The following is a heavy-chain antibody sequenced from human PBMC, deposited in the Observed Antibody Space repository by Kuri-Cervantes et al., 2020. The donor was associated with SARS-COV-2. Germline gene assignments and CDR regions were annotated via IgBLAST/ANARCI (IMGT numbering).Heavy chain of an antibody. D-gene: IGHD5-18*01. V-gene: IGHV1-69*11. CDR1: GGTFSSYA. CDR3: ASRRGYSYGIAVGDAFDI. J-gene: IGHJ3*02. CDR2: IIPILGTA. Sequence: SVKVSCKASGGTFSSYAISWVRQAPGQGLEWMGRIIPILGTANYAQKFQGRVTITTDESTSTAYMELSSLRSEDTAAYYCASRRGYSYGIAVGDAFDIWGQGTMVTVSS.